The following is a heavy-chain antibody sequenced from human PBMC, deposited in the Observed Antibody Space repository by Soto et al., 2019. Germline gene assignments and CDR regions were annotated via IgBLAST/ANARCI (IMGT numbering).Heavy chain of an antibody. CDR2: INHSGST. V-gene: IGHV4-34*01. CDR3: ATGSASSTSDAFDI. D-gene: IGHD2-15*01. Sequence: SETLSLTRAVYGGFFRGYYRSWIRPPPGKGLEWIGEINHSGSTNYNPSLKSRVIMSVDTSKNQLSLKLNSVTAADAAVYYCATGSASSTSDAFDIWDRRTVVTVSS. CDR1: GGFFRGYY. J-gene: IGHJ3*02.